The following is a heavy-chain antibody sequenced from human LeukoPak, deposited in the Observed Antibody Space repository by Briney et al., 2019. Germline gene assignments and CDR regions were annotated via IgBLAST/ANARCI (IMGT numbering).Heavy chain of an antibody. CDR2: ISGSGDYT. Sequence: PGGSLRLSCAASGFTFSTYAMSWVRQAPGKGLEWVSGISGSGDYTYYADSVKGRFTISRDNSKNTLYLQMNSLRAEDTAVYYCANLGGILLITNPQSWGQGTLVTVSS. D-gene: IGHD3-16*01. J-gene: IGHJ5*02. CDR3: ANLGGILLITNPQS. CDR1: GFTFSTYA. V-gene: IGHV3-23*01.